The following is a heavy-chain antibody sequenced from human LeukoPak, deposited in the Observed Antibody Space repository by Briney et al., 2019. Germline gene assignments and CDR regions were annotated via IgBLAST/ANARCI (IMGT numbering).Heavy chain of an antibody. D-gene: IGHD3-3*01. V-gene: IGHV1-69*13. CDR1: GGTFSSYA. CDR3: ARGRAPKTIFGVVIGYFDY. CDR2: IIPIFGTA. J-gene: IGHJ4*02. Sequence: ASVKVSCKASGGTFSSYAISWVRQAPGQGLEWMGGIIPIFGTANYAQKFQGRVTITADESTSTAYMELSSLRSEDTAGYYCARGRAPKTIFGVVIGYFDYWGQGTLVTVSS.